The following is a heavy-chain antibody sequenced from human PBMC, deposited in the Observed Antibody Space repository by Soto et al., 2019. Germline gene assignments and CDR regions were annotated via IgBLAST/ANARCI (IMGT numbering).Heavy chain of an antibody. CDR3: ARVDYGDYGLFDY. D-gene: IGHD4-17*01. CDR2: ISSSSTI. CDR1: GFTFSSYS. Sequence: PGGSLRLSCAASGFTFSSYSMSWVRQAPGKGLEWVSYISSSSTIYYADSVKGRFTISRDNAKNSLYLQMNSLRAEDTAVYYCARVDYGDYGLFDYWGQGTLVTVSS. J-gene: IGHJ4*02. V-gene: IGHV3-48*01.